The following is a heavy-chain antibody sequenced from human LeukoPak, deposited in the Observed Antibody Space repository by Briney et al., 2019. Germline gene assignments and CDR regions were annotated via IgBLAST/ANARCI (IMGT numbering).Heavy chain of an antibody. CDR3: ARVRSHCSGGSCYSYYYYGMDV. CDR2: INPNSGGT. D-gene: IGHD2-15*01. J-gene: IGHJ6*02. Sequence: ASVKVSCKASGYTFTGYYKHWVRQAPGQGLEWMGWINPNSGGTNYAQKFQGRVTMTRDTSISTAYMELSRLRSDDTAVYYCARVRSHCSGGSCYSYYYYGMDVWGQGTTVTVSS. CDR1: GYTFTGYY. V-gene: IGHV1-2*02.